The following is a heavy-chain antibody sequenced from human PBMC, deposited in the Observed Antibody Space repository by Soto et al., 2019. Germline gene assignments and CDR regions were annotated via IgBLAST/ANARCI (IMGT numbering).Heavy chain of an antibody. J-gene: IGHJ4*02. V-gene: IGHV3-23*01. CDR2: ISDSGGRT. D-gene: IGHD2-2*01. CDR1: GFTFSGYA. Sequence: EVQLLESGGDMVQPGGSLRLSCTVSGFTFSGYAMNWVRQAPGKGLEWVSSISDSGGRTYYADSVKGRFTISSDNLKNTLYMQMNSLRAEDTAVYYCANANKFCSSNNCYVFDYWGQGTLVTVSS. CDR3: ANANKFCSSNNCYVFDY.